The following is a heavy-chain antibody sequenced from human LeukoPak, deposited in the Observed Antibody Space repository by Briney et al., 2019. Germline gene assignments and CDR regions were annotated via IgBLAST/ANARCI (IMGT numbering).Heavy chain of an antibody. CDR1: GFTFSSYS. V-gene: IGHV3-21*01. CDR2: ISSSSSYI. CDR3: ARDRDYGDLFDY. Sequence: GGSLRLSCAASGFTFSSYSMNWVRQAPGKGLEWVSSISSSSSYIYYTDSVKGRFTISRDNAKNSLYLQMHSLRAEDTAVYYCARDRDYGDLFDYWGQGTLVTVSS. J-gene: IGHJ4*02. D-gene: IGHD4-17*01.